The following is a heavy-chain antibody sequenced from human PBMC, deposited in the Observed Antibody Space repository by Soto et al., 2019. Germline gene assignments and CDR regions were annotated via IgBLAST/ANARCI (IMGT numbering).Heavy chain of an antibody. D-gene: IGHD3-22*01. CDR3: ARDPTDYYDSSGYSYGMDV. CDR1: GGSISSGDYY. V-gene: IGHV4-30-4*01. J-gene: IGHJ6*02. Sequence: PSETLSLTCTVSGGSISSGDYYWSWIRQPPGKGLEWIGYIYYSGSTYYNPSLKSRVTISVDTSKNQFSLKLSSVTAADTAVYYCARDPTDYYDSSGYSYGMDVWGQGTTVTVSS. CDR2: IYYSGST.